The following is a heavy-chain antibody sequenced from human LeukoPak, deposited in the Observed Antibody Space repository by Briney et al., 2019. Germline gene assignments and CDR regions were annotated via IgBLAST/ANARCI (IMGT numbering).Heavy chain of an antibody. CDR3: AKDIKRVGWKRYYYYGMDV. Sequence: GASLRLSCAASGFTFSSYAMSWVRQAPGRGLEWVSAISGSGGSTYYADSVKGRFTISRDNSKNTLYLQMNSLRAEDTAVYYCAKDIKRVGWKRYYYYGMDVWGQGTTVTVSS. D-gene: IGHD4-23*01. CDR1: GFTFSSYA. V-gene: IGHV3-23*01. J-gene: IGHJ6*02. CDR2: ISGSGGST.